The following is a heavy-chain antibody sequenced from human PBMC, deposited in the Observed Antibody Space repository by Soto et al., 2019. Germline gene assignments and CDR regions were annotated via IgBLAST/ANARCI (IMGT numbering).Heavy chain of an antibody. V-gene: IGHV3-30-3*01. J-gene: IGHJ4*02. CDR1: GFTFSSYA. CDR3: ARGYGGNVGMILDY. Sequence: QVQLVESGGGVVQPGRSLRLSCAASGFTFSSYAMHWVRQAPGKGLEWVAVISYDGSNKYYADSVKGRFTISRDNSKNTMYLQMNSLRAEDTAVYYCARGYGGNVGMILDYWGQGTLVTVSS. CDR2: ISYDGSNK. D-gene: IGHD4-17*01.